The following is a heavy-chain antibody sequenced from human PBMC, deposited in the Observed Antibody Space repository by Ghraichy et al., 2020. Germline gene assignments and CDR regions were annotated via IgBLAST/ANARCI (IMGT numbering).Heavy chain of an antibody. V-gene: IGHV4-31*03. Sequence: SETLSLTCTVSGDSISSGGYYWSWIRQHPGKGLEWIGYIYYSGSTYYNPSLGSRVSISVDTSRNQFSLKLFSVTAADTAVYYCARAPTAMASSWGYWGLGTLVTVSS. J-gene: IGHJ4*02. CDR2: IYYSGST. CDR1: GDSISSGGYY. CDR3: ARAPTAMASSWGY. D-gene: IGHD5-18*01.